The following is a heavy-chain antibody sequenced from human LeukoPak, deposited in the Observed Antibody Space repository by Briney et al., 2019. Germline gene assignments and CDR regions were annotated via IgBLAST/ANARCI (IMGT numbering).Heavy chain of an antibody. CDR3: AREMTTVVGKNFDY. CDR1: GFTFSSYA. D-gene: IGHD4-23*01. Sequence: PGGSLRLSCAASGFTFSSYAMHWVRQAPGKGLEWVAVISYDGSNKYYADSVKGRFTISRDNSKNTLHLQMNSLRVEDTALYYCAREMTTVVGKNFDYWGQGTLVTVSS. J-gene: IGHJ4*02. V-gene: IGHV3-30-3*01. CDR2: ISYDGSNK.